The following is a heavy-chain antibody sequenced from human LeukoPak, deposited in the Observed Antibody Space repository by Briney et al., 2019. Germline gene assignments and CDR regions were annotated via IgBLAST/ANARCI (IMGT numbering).Heavy chain of an antibody. J-gene: IGHJ4*02. D-gene: IGHD5-24*01. Sequence: PSQTLSLTCAVSGGTISRGGYSWSWIRQPPGKGLEWIGSIYYSGSTYYNPSLKSRVTISVDTSKNQFSLKLSSVTAADTAVYYCARHKPSGWLQLFADYWGQGTLVTVSS. CDR2: IYYSGST. CDR3: ARHKPSGWLQLFADY. CDR1: GGTISRGGYS. V-gene: IGHV4-30-2*03.